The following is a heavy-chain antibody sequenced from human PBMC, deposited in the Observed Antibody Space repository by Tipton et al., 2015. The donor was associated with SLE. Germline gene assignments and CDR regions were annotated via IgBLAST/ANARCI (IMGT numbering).Heavy chain of an antibody. CDR1: GYTFISYG. V-gene: IGHV1-18*01. Sequence: QSGAEVKKPGASVKVSCKASGYTFISYGISWVRQAPGQGLEWMGWISAYNGNTNYAQKLQGRVTMTTDTSTSTAYMELRSLRSDDTAVYYCASAAPGYGDYIFYFDYWGQGTLVTVSS. CDR2: ISAYNGNT. J-gene: IGHJ4*02. CDR3: ASAAPGYGDYIFYFDY. D-gene: IGHD4-17*01.